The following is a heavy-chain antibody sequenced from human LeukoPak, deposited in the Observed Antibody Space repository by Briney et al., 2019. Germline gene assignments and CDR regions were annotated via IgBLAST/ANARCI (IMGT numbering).Heavy chain of an antibody. CDR2: IAYDGNYK. V-gene: IGHV3-30*18. CDR3: AKDLGSGLPPDGFDI. Sequence: GRSLRLSCAASGFTFKSFGMHWVRQAPGKGLEWVAIIAYDGNYKHYADSVKGRFTMCRDNSKSTLSLQMNSLRPDDTAVYYCAKDLGSGLPPDGFDIWGQGTLVTVSS. CDR1: GFTFKSFG. J-gene: IGHJ3*02. D-gene: IGHD3-16*01.